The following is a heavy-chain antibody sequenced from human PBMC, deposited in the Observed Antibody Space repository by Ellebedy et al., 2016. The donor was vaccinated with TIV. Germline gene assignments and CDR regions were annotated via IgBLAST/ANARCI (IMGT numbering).Heavy chain of an antibody. V-gene: IGHV3-53*01. CDR1: GFTVSSNY. Sequence: GESLKISCAASGFTVSSNYMNLVRRAPGEGLGWVSVIYGGCNTDYAEHVEGGCTISRDNSKNTDYLQMNSLGAEDTAVYYCARERGWYGSDGMDVWGEGTTVTVSS. D-gene: IGHD6-19*01. CDR3: ARERGWYGSDGMDV. CDR2: IYGGCNT. J-gene: IGHJ6*04.